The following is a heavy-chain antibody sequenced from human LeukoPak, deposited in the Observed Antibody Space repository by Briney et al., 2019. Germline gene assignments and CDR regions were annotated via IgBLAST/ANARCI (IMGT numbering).Heavy chain of an antibody. D-gene: IGHD3-16*02. V-gene: IGHV4-31*03. CDR2: IYYSGST. CDR3: ARGPVHYDYVWGSYRYSGIFDY. CDR1: GGSISSGGYY. J-gene: IGHJ4*02. Sequence: SETLSLTCTVSGGSISSGGYYWSWIRQHPGKGLEWIGYIYYSGSTYYNPSLKSRVTISVDTSKNQFSLKLSSVTAADTAVYYCARGPVHYDYVWGSYRYSGIFDYWGQGTLVTVSS.